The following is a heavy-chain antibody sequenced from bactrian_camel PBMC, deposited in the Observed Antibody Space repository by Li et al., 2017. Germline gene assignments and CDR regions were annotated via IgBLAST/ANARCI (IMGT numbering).Heavy chain of an antibody. J-gene: IGHJ4*01. CDR2: IWTSRYGVT. V-gene: IGHV3S26*01. D-gene: IGHD5*01. CDR3: AGDHIVQTDCSADQIDNHGW. CDR1: RHTYSTYC. Sequence: HVQLVESGGGSVQAGGSLRLSCAASRHTYSTYCMAWFRQAPGKQREGVAAIWTSRYGVTGYADSVKGRFTISRDNAKNTLYLQMNGLKPEDTGSYYCAGDHIVQTDCSADQIDNHGWWGQGTQVTVS.